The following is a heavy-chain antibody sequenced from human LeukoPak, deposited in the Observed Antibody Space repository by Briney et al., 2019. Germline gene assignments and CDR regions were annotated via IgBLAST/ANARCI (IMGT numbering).Heavy chain of an antibody. V-gene: IGHV1-18*01. CDR2: ISAYNGNT. D-gene: IGHD6-13*01. J-gene: IGHJ3*02. Sequence: GASVKVSCEASGYTFTSYGISWVRQAPGQGLEWMGWISAYNGNTNYAQKLQGRVTMTTDTSTSTAYMELRSLRSDDTAVYYCARDRYSSSWGDAFDIWGQGTMVTVSS. CDR3: ARDRYSSSWGDAFDI. CDR1: GYTFTSYG.